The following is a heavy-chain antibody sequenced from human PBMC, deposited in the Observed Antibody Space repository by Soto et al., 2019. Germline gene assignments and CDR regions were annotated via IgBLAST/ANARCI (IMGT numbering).Heavy chain of an antibody. CDR2: IYPGASDT. J-gene: IGHJ5*02. CDR3: ARQEATGYCSSWYRRIPDRFAR. D-gene: IGHD6-13*01. Sequence: GESRKISCKGSASSFTSYLIGCVRQMPGKGLEWMVLIYPGASDTRYSPSFQGQVTISADKSISTAYLQWSSLKASDTAMYYWARQEATGYCSSWYRRIPDRFARWAQGTFVTVSS. V-gene: IGHV5-51*01. CDR1: ASSFTSYL.